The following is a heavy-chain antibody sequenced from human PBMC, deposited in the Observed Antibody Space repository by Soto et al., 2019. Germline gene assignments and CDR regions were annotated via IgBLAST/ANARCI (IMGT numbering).Heavy chain of an antibody. V-gene: IGHV3-30*18. J-gene: IGHJ6*02. CDR2: ISYDGSNK. D-gene: IGHD2-2*01. Sequence: PGGSLRLSCAASGFTFSSYGMHWVRQAPGQGLGWGGGISYDGSNKYYADAVKGRSTISRDNSKNTLYLQMNSLRAEDTAVYYCAKDRGYCSSTSCYAYYYYGMDVWGQRTTVTVSS. CDR3: AKDRGYCSSTSCYAYYYYGMDV. CDR1: GFTFSSYG.